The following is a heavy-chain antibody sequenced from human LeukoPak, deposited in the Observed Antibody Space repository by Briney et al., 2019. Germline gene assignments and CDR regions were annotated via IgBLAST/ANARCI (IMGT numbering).Heavy chain of an antibody. Sequence: ASVKVSCKASGYTFSNYGINWVRQAPAQGPEWLEWISAQNGNTRFAQKIQGRVTMTTDTSTSTADMELRGLRSDDTAVYFCARGGDGTTVIPAAPFNYWGQGTLVTVSS. CDR3: ARGGDGTTVIPAAPFNY. CDR2: ISAQNGNT. CDR1: GYTFSNYG. D-gene: IGHD4-11*01. J-gene: IGHJ4*02. V-gene: IGHV1-18*01.